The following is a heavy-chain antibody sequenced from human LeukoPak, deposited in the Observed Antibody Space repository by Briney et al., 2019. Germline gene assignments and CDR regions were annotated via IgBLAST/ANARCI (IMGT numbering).Heavy chain of an antibody. D-gene: IGHD3-16*02. J-gene: IGHJ4*02. CDR2: ITPTGGA. V-gene: IGHV4-34*01. Sequence: SETLSLTCAVYGGSFSGYYWSWIRQPPGKGLEWIGEITPTGGAKYSPPLKSRVTISVDTFKNQFSLRLRSVTAADTAMYYCARIAFGGHIVAQDYWGQGTLVSVSS. CDR3: ARIAFGGHIVAQDY. CDR1: GGSFSGYY.